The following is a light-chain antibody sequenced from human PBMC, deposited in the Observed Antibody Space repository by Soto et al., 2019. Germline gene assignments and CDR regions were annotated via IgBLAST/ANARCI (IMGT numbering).Light chain of an antibody. J-gene: IGKJ4*01. CDR3: QQANSFPLS. CDR2: DAS. CDR1: QTISSW. V-gene: IGKV1-5*01. Sequence: DIQMTQSPSTLSGSVGDRVTITCRASQTISSWLAWYQQKPGKAPKLLIYDASSLESGVPSRFSGSRSGTVFSLTVSSLQPEDFATYYCQQANSFPLSFGGGTKVDIK.